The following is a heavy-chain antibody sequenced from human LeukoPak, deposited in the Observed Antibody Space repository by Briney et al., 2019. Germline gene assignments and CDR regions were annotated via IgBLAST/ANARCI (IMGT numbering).Heavy chain of an antibody. CDR3: ARDSGAARSPFDY. CDR1: GGSISSSSYY. Sequence: SETLSLTCTVSGGSISSSSYYWGWIRQPPGKGLEWIGSIYYSGSTYYNPSLKSRVTISVDTSKNQFSLKLSSVTAADTAVYYCARDSGAARSPFDYWGQGTLVTISS. J-gene: IGHJ4*02. D-gene: IGHD6-6*01. V-gene: IGHV4-39*07. CDR2: IYYSGST.